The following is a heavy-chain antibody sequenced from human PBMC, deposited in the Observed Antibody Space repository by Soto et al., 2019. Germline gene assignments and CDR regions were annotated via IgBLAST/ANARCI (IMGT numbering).Heavy chain of an antibody. J-gene: IGHJ3*02. D-gene: IGHD3-10*01. Sequence: ASVKVSCKASGYTFTSYVMYWVRQAPGQRLEWMGWINAGNGNTKYSQNFQGRVTITRDTSASTAYMELSSLRSEDTAVYYCARDRGARAFDIWGQGTMVTVSS. CDR1: GYTFTSYV. CDR3: ARDRGARAFDI. V-gene: IGHV1-3*01. CDR2: INAGNGNT.